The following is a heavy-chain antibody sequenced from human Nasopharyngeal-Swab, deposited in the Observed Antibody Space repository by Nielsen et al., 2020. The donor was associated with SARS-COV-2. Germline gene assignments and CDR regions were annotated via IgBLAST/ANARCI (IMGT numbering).Heavy chain of an antibody. D-gene: IGHD6-19*01. Sequence: WIRQPPGKGLEWVALISYDGSYSYYADSMKGRFTISRDNSKNTLYLQVDSLGTDDTAVYYCAKDVLSSGWWGFDPWGQGTQVTVSS. J-gene: IGHJ5*02. CDR3: AKDVLSSGWWGFDP. V-gene: IGHV3-30*18. CDR2: ISYDGSYS.